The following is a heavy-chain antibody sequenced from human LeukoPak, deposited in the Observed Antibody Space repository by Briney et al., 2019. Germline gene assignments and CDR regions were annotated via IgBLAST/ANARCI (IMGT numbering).Heavy chain of an antibody. Sequence: GGSLRLSCAASGFTFSSYWMSWVRQAPGKGLEWVANIKQDGSEKYYVDSVKGRFTISRDNAKDSLYVQMNSLRAEDTAVYYCARSYYDSSGYYPGSFDYWGQGTLVTVSS. J-gene: IGHJ4*02. V-gene: IGHV3-7*01. D-gene: IGHD3-22*01. CDR3: ARSYYDSSGYYPGSFDY. CDR1: GFTFSSYW. CDR2: IKQDGSEK.